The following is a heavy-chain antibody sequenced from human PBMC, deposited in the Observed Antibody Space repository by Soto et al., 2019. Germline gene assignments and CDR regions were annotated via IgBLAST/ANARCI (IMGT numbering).Heavy chain of an antibody. J-gene: IGHJ4*02. D-gene: IGHD4-17*01. V-gene: IGHV3-48*02. CDR3: ARERDYAFDY. Sequence: EVQLVESGGGLVQPGGSLRLSCAASGFTFSSYSMNWVRQAPGKGLEWVSYIRRSSNTIYYADSVKGRFTISTDNAKDALYLQMNSLRDEDTAVYHCARERDYAFDYWGQGTLVTVSS. CDR2: IRRSSNTI. CDR1: GFTFSSYS.